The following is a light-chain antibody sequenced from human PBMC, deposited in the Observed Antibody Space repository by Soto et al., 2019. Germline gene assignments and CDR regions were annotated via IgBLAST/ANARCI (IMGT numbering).Light chain of an antibody. V-gene: IGKV3-15*01. J-gene: IGKJ3*01. Sequence: IVMTQSPATLSVSPGERATLSCRASQSVNSHLAWYQQKPGQAPRLLIYGAYYRATGIPARFSGSGSGTDFTLTISSLQSEDFAVYYCQQYDNWPPFTFGPGTKVD. CDR3: QQYDNWPPFT. CDR2: GAY. CDR1: QSVNSH.